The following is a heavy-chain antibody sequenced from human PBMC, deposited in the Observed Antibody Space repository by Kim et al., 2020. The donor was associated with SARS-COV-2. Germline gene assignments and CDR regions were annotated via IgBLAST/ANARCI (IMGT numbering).Heavy chain of an antibody. J-gene: IGHJ6*02. CDR3: ARDLWDYGMDV. Sequence: GGSLRLSCAASGFTVSSNYMSWVRQAPGKGLEWVSVIYSGGSTYYADSGRGRFTISRNNSKNTLYLQMNSLRAEDTAVYYCARDLWDYGMDVWGQGTTVTVSS. CDR2: IYSGGST. CDR1: GFTVSSNY. D-gene: IGHD2-21*01. V-gene: IGHV3-53*01.